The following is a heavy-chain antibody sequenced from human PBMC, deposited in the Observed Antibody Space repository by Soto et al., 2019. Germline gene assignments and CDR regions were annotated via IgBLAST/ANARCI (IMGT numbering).Heavy chain of an antibody. CDR2: IIPIFGTA. V-gene: IGHV1-69*13. CDR3: AESRTRWSTLYYGMDV. CDR1: GGTFSSYA. D-gene: IGHD2-15*01. J-gene: IGHJ6*02. Sequence: SVKVSCKASGGTFSSYAISWVRQAPGQGLEWMGGIIPIFGTANYAQKFQGRVAITADESTSTAYMELSSLRSEDTAVYYCAESRTRWSTLYYGMDVWGQGTTVTVSS.